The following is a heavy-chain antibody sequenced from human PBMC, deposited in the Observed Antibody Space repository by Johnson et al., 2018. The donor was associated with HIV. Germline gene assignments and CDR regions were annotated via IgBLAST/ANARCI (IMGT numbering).Heavy chain of an antibody. CDR3: ARTSGSYYERDAFDI. CDR1: GFTFSSYV. J-gene: IGHJ3*02. Sequence: EVQLLESGGGLVQPGGSLRLSCAASGFTFSSYVMSWVRQAPGKGLEWVSSIGGGSTYYADSVKGRFTISRDNAKNSLYLQMNSLRAEDTAVYYCARTSGSYYERDAFDIWGQGTMVTVSS. CDR2: IGGGST. D-gene: IGHD1-26*01. V-gene: IGHV3-23*01.